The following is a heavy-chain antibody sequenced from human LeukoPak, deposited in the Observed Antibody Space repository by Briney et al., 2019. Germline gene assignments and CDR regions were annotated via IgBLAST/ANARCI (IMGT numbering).Heavy chain of an antibody. CDR1: GFTFSSYW. CDR2: ISSDGSST. V-gene: IGHV3-74*01. Sequence: GGFLRLSCAASGFTFSSYWMHWVRQAPGKGLVWVSRISSDGSSTSYADSVKGRFTISRDNAKNSLYLEMNSLRAEDTAVYYCARDYSSSSSGWFDPWGQGTLVTVSS. J-gene: IGHJ5*02. D-gene: IGHD2-2*01. CDR3: ARDYSSSSSGWFDP.